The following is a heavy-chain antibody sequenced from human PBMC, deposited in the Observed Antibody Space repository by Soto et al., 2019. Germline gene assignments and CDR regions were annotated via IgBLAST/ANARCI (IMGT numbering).Heavy chain of an antibody. J-gene: IGHJ2*01. V-gene: IGHV1-3*04. Sequence: QVQVVQSGAEVKKPGASVKVSYKASGYTFTSYAMHWVRQAPGHRLEWMGWINTAKGYTKYSQMFQGRVTIARDTSASTAYLELSSLSSEDTAVYYCVRGSSSATTFYFDLWGRGTLVTVSS. CDR3: VRGSSSATTFYFDL. CDR2: INTAKGYT. CDR1: GYTFTSYA. D-gene: IGHD4-17*01.